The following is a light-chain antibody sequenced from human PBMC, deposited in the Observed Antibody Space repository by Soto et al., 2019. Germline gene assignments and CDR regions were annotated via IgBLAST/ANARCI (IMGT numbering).Light chain of an antibody. CDR2: DAS. CDR1: QSISSW. CDR3: QQYNSYST. J-gene: IGKJ1*01. Sequence: DIQFTQSPSTLAASVGDRVTITCRASQSISSWLAWYQQKPGKAPKLLIYDASSLESGVPSRFSGSGSGTEFTLTISSLQPDDFATYYCQQYNSYSTFGQGT. V-gene: IGKV1-5*01.